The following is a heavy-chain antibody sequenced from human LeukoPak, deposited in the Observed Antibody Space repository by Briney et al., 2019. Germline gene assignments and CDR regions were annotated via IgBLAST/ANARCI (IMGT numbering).Heavy chain of an antibody. V-gene: IGHV4-39*01. CDR3: ARPYYYGRSYAFDI. J-gene: IGHJ3*02. D-gene: IGHD3-10*01. CDR2: IYYSGST. CDR1: GGSISSSSYY. Sequence: SENLSLTCTVSGGSISSSSYYWGWIRQPPGKGLEWIGSIYYSGSTYYNPSLKSRVTISVDTSKNQFSLKLSSVTAADTAVYYCARPYYYGRSYAFDIWGQGTRVTVSS.